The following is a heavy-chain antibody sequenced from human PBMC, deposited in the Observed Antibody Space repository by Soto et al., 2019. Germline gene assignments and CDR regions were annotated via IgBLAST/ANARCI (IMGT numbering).Heavy chain of an antibody. CDR3: ARDQGPYYDFWSGYYHDALDI. Sequence: PSQTLSLTCAISGDSASSNSAAWNWIRPSPSRGLEWLGRTYYRSKWYNDYAVSVKSRITINPDTSKNQFSLQLNSVTPEDTAVYYCARDQGPYYDFWSGYYHDALDIWGQWTMVTVSS. J-gene: IGHJ3*02. CDR2: TYYRSKWYN. V-gene: IGHV6-1*01. CDR1: GDSASSNSAA. D-gene: IGHD3-3*01.